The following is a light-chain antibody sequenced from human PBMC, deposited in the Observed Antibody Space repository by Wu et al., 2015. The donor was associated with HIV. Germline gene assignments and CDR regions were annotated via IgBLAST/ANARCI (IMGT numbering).Light chain of an antibody. CDR3: QQYGSSFSYS. CDR1: QSISSNS. J-gene: IGKJ2*03. CDR2: GAS. V-gene: IGKV3-20*01. Sequence: DIVLTQSPGTLSLSPGERATLSCRASQSISSNSLAWYQQTPGQAPRLLIYGASGRAPGIPDRLTGSGFGTDFTLTISRLEPEDFVVYYCQQYGSSFSYSFGQGTKLEIK.